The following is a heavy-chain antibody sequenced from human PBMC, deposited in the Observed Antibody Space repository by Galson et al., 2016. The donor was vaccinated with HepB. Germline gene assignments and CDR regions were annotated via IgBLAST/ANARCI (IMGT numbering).Heavy chain of an antibody. CDR1: GYTFTRYW. D-gene: IGHD6-19*01. V-gene: IGHV5-51*01. J-gene: IGHJ4*02. CDR3: ARHSHDDQYLSPPFYTNGWYLDF. CDR2: IYPGDSDA. Sequence: QSGAEVKKPEESLTISCKGSGYTFTRYWIGWVRQMPGKGLEWIGIIYPGDSDAKYSPSFQGQVTLSADKSTNTAYLQWSSLKASDTAIYYCARHSHDDQYLSPPFYTNGWYLDFWGQGTLVSVSS.